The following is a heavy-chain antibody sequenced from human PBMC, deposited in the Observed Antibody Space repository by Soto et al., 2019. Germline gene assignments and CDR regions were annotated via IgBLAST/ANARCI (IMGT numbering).Heavy chain of an antibody. V-gene: IGHV3-23*01. CDR2: ISGSGGST. D-gene: IGHD2-8*01. Sequence: GGSLRLSCAASGFTFSSYAMSWVRQAPGKGLEWVSAISGSGGSTYYADSVKGRFTIPRDNSKNTLYLQMNSLRAEDTAVYYCAKVVAPDIVLMVYAKPNYYYYYGMDVWGQGTTVTVSS. CDR3: AKVVAPDIVLMVYAKPNYYYYYGMDV. CDR1: GFTFSSYA. J-gene: IGHJ6*02.